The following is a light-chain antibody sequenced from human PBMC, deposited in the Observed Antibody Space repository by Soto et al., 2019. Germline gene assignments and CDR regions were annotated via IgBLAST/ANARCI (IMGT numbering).Light chain of an antibody. J-gene: IGKJ1*01. CDR3: QQYDHLPRT. V-gene: IGKV1-33*01. Sequence: DIQMIQSPSSLSASVGDRVTSTCQASQEISNYLNGYQQKPGKASKLLIYDASNLERGVPSRFSGRRSGTDFTFTISSLQPEDVATYYCQQYDHLPRTCGRGTKVEIK. CDR1: QEISNY. CDR2: DAS.